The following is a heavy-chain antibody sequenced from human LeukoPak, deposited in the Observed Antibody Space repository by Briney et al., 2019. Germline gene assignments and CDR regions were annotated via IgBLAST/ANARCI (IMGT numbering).Heavy chain of an antibody. CDR3: ARGWSTTGVATIYYYYYGMDV. Sequence: ASVKVSFKASGYTFTSYDINWVRQATGQGLEWMGWMNPNSGNTGYSQKFQSRVTMTSNTSISTAYMELSSLRSEDTAVYYCARGWSTTGVATIYYYYYGMDVWGQGTTVTVSS. CDR1: GYTFTSYD. CDR2: MNPNSGNT. J-gene: IGHJ6*02. D-gene: IGHD5-12*01. V-gene: IGHV1-8*01.